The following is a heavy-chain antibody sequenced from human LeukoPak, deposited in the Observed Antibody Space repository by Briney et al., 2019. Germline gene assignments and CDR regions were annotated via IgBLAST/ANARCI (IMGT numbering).Heavy chain of an antibody. CDR1: GGSISSYY. V-gene: IGHV4-59*01. CDR2: IYYSGST. CDR3: ARDRATYYYYYMDV. J-gene: IGHJ6*03. Sequence: PSETLSLTCTVSGGSISSYYWGWIRQPPGKGLEWIGYIYYSGSTNYNPSLKSRVTISVDTSKNQFSLKLSSVTAADTAVYYCARDRATYYYYYMDVWGKGTTVTVSS. D-gene: IGHD1-26*01.